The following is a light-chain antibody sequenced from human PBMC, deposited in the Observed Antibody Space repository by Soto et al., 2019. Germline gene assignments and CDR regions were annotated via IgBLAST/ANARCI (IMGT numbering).Light chain of an antibody. V-gene: IGKV3-20*01. CDR3: QQDGSSPRT. Sequence: VVLTQLPGALSFSPKNSTALCVRVRQSVTSSSLAWYQQKVGPAPMVLIYGSSNRAAGIPDRISGSGSRTVFTPTIIILYAEDFAVYCCQQDGSSPRTFGQGTRLEIK. CDR1: QSVTSSS. J-gene: IGKJ5*01. CDR2: GSS.